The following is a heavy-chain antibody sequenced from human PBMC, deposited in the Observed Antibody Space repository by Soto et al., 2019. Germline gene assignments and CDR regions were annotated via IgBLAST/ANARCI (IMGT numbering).Heavy chain of an antibody. V-gene: IGHV3-15*01. D-gene: IGHD6-6*01. CDR2: IKCKSDGETT. J-gene: IGHJ5*02. Sequence: EVQLVESGGGLVKTGGSLRLSCAASGFTYSNAWMTWVRQAPGKGLEWVGRIKCKSDGETTDYAAPVKGRFTISREDSRNTLYLQMNSLNTEDTAVYYRYTDGPYRRSSFWFDPWGQGTLVTVSS. CDR3: YTDGPYRRSSFWFDP. CDR1: GFTYSNAW.